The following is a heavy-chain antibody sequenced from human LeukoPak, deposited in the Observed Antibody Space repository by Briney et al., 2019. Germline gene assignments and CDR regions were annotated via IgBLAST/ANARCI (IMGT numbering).Heavy chain of an antibody. CDR2: INNSGST. CDR1: GGSFSGYY. Sequence: SETLSLTCAVYGGSFSGYYWSWIRQPQGKGLEWTGEINNSGSTNYNPSLKSRVTISVDTSKNQFSLKLSSVTAADTALYYCARGEYCSSTSCYPNWFDPWGQGTLVTVSS. J-gene: IGHJ5*02. D-gene: IGHD2-2*01. V-gene: IGHV4-34*01. CDR3: ARGEYCSSTSCYPNWFDP.